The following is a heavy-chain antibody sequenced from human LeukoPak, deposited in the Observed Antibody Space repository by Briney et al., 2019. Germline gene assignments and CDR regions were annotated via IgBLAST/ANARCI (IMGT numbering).Heavy chain of an antibody. D-gene: IGHD3-10*01. CDR3: ARDQGMAGPGSALDP. Sequence: GGSLRLSCTASGFTFSTYSMNWVRQAPGKGLEWVASISDRGTYIYYADSVKGRFTISRDNSKNTLYLQMNSLRVEDTAVYYCARDQGMAGPGSALDPWGQGTLVTVSS. V-gene: IGHV3-21*01. CDR2: ISDRGTYI. J-gene: IGHJ5*02. CDR1: GFTFSTYS.